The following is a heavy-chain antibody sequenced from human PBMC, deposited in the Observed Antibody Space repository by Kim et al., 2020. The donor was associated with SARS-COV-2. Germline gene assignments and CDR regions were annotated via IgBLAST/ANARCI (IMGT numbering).Heavy chain of an antibody. Sequence: KRRVTISVDTSKNQFSLKLSSVTAADTAVYYCARTLNGSGSYYSSSSFDPWGQGTLVTVSS. J-gene: IGHJ5*02. V-gene: IGHV4-31*02. D-gene: IGHD3-10*01. CDR3: ARTLNGSGSYYSSSSFDP.